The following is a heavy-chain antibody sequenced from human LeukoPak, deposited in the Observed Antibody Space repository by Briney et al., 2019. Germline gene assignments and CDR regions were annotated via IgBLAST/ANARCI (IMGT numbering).Heavy chain of an antibody. V-gene: IGHV3-21*04. J-gene: IGHJ4*02. CDR1: GFTFSSYS. D-gene: IGHD1-26*01. CDR2: ISSSSSYI. CDR3: AKGRVGATAGDY. Sequence: GGSLRLSCAASGFTFSSYSMNWVRQAPGKGLEWVSSISSSSSYIYYADSVKGRFTISRDNSKNTLYLQMNSLRAEDTAVYYCAKGRVGATAGDYWGQGTLVTVSS.